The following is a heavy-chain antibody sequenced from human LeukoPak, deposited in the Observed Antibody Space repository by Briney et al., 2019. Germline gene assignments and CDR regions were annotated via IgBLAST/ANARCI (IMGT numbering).Heavy chain of an antibody. CDR2: ISYDGSNE. CDR3: AKEFNRGLPDY. CDR1: GFTFSTYG. V-gene: IGHV3-30*18. J-gene: IGHJ4*02. D-gene: IGHD2-21*01. Sequence: GGSLRLSCAAAGFTFSTYGMHWVRQAPGKGLEWVAVISYDGSNEYYADSVKGRFTISRDNSKNTLYLQMSSLRAEDTAVYYCAKEFNRGLPDYWGQGTLVTVPS.